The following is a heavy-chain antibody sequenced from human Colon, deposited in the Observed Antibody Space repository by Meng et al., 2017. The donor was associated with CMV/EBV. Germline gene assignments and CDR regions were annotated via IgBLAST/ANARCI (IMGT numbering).Heavy chain of an antibody. J-gene: IGHJ6*02. CDR2: IRYDGATT. CDR3: TKAWGPDSVTGTPGDYYQYYPMDV. CDR1: GFIFGSYV. D-gene: IGHD1-1*01. Sequence: GGSLRLFCAASGFIFGSYVMHWVRQTPGKGLEWVSFIRYDGATTSYADSVKGRFTISRDNSKNTLSLQMTSLRPEDTAVYYCTKAWGPDSVTGTPGDYYQYYPMDVWGQGTTVTVSS. V-gene: IGHV3-30*02.